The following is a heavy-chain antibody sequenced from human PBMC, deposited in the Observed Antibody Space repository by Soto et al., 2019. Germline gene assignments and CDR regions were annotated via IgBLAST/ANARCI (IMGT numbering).Heavy chain of an antibody. V-gene: IGHV1-46*01. CDR3: AYNKRSFYCSSTSCDYLGQRYYGMDV. J-gene: IGHJ6*02. CDR1: GGTFSSYT. Sequence: ASVKVSCKASGGTFSSYTISWVRQAPGQGLEWMGIINPSGGSTSYAQKFQGRVTMTRDTSTSTVYMELSSLRSEDTAVYYCAYNKRSFYCSSTSCDYLGQRYYGMDVWGQGTTVTVSS. CDR2: INPSGGST. D-gene: IGHD2-2*01.